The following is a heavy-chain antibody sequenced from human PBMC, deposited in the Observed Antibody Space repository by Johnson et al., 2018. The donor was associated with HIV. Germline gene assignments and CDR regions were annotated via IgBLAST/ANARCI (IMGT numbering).Heavy chain of an antibody. D-gene: IGHD1-26*01. J-gene: IGHJ3*02. CDR3: SRGYSGSDDAFDI. Sequence: VQLVESGGGLVQPGGSLRLSCAASGFTVSSYYMTWVRQAPGKGLEWISVLFSGGTTYYGDSVKGRFTISRDNSKNTLYLQMNSLRADDTAAYYCSRGYSGSDDAFDIWGQGTMVTVSS. CDR1: GFTVSSYY. CDR2: LFSGGTT. V-gene: IGHV3-66*01.